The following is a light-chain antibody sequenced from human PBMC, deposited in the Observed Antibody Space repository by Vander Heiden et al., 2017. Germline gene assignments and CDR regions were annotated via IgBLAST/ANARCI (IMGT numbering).Light chain of an antibody. CDR3: QEYNSYSPT. J-gene: IGKJ1*01. V-gene: IGKV1-5*01. CDR1: QSINSW. CDR2: DAS. Sequence: DIQMTQSPSTLSASVGDRVTITCRASQSINSWLAWYQQKPGKAPQVLIYDASTLESGVPSRFSGSGSGTEFTLTISNLQPDDFATYYCQEYNSYSPTFGQGTKVEIK.